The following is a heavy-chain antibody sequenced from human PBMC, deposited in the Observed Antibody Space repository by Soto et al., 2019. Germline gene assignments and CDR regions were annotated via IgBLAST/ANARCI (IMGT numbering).Heavy chain of an antibody. CDR1: GFTVSSNY. D-gene: IGHD6-19*01. Sequence: GGSLRLSCAASGFTVSSNYMSWVRQAPGKGLEWVSVIYSGGSTYYADSVKGRFTISRDNSKNTLYLQMNSLRAEDTAVYYCARGVEVAGPLALGYWGQGTLVTSPQ. J-gene: IGHJ4*02. CDR2: IYSGGST. CDR3: ARGVEVAGPLALGY. V-gene: IGHV3-66*01.